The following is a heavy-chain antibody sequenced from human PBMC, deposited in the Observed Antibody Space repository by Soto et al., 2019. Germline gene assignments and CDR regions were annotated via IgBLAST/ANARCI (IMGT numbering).Heavy chain of an antibody. CDR3: LTWTGDLDY. D-gene: IGHD3-16*01. CDR1: GFTFSSYA. J-gene: IGHJ4*02. CDR2: ISGSGGST. V-gene: IGHV3-23*01. Sequence: PGGSLRLSCAASGFTFSSYAMSWVRQAPGKGLGWVSAISGSGGSTYYADSVKGRFTISRDNSKNTLYLQMNSLRAEDTAVYYCLTWTGDLDYWGQGTLVTVSS.